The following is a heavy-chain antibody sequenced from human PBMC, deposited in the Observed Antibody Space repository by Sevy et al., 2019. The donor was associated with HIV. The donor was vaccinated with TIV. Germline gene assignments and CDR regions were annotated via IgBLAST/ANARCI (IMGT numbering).Heavy chain of an antibody. CDR2: INSDGSST. V-gene: IGHV3-74*01. D-gene: IGHD3-22*01. CDR3: SRGLYYYDMRGHQEPGDY. J-gene: IGHJ4*02. CDR1: GITLTPYW. Sequence: GGSLRLSCAASGITLTPYWMHWVRQVPGKGLVWVSRINSDGSSTSYAESVKGRFTSSRDNGKNTLYLQMKSLRVEDTAVYFCSRGLYYYDMRGHQEPGDYWGQGVLVIVSS.